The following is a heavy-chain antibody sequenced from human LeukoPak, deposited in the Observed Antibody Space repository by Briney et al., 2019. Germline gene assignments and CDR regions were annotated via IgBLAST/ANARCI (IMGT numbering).Heavy chain of an antibody. D-gene: IGHD3-22*01. CDR1: GFTFSRYG. Sequence: GRSLRLSCAASGFTFSRYGMHWVRQAPGKGLEWVAVIWYDGSNKYYAESVTGRFTISRDNSKNTLHLQMNSLRAEDTAVYYCARDPPMYYYDEPGSRDAFDIWGQGTMVTVSS. CDR2: IWYDGSNK. V-gene: IGHV3-33*01. J-gene: IGHJ3*02. CDR3: ARDPPMYYYDEPGSRDAFDI.